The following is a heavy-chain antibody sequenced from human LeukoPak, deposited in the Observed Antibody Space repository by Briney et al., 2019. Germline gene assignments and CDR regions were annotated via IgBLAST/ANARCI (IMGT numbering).Heavy chain of an antibody. CDR1: GGSISSGGYF. D-gene: IGHD1-20*01. CDR2: IYYSGST. V-gene: IGHV4-30-4*01. J-gene: IGHJ5*02. CDR3: ARHSNWNGGVDWFDP. Sequence: SQTLSLTCTVSGGSISSGGYFWSWIRQPPGKGLEWIGYIYYSGSTYYNPSLMSRLSISVDTSKNQFSLKLSSVTAADTAVYYCARHSNWNGGVDWFDPWGQGTQVTVSS.